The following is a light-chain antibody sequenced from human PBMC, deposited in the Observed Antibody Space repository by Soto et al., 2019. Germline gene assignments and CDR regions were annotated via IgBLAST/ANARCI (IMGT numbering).Light chain of an antibody. CDR3: QQYGGSPRIT. CDR1: ERLSSAY. CDR2: GAS. Sequence: EIVLTQSPGTLSLSPGERVTLSCRAIERLSSAYLAWYQQRPGQPPRLLIYGASNRATGIPDRFSGSGSGTDFTLIINRLEPEDVAIYYCQQYGGSPRITFGQGTRLEIK. V-gene: IGKV3-20*01. J-gene: IGKJ5*01.